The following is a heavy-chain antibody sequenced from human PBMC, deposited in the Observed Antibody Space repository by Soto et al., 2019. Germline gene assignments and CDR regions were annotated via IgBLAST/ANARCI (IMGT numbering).Heavy chain of an antibody. Sequence: QVQLQESGPGLVRPSQTLSLTCTVSGGSISTDHYHWTWIRQAPGKGLEWIGYIHYSGSIQFNPSLQSRVSMSVDTSKNLFSLSLSSVTAADTAVYFCAREDDGGDRDYYGLDVWGQGTTVTVSS. CDR3: AREDDGGDRDYYGLDV. CDR1: GGSISTDHYH. CDR2: IHYSGSI. V-gene: IGHV4-30-4*01. D-gene: IGHD2-21*02. J-gene: IGHJ6*02.